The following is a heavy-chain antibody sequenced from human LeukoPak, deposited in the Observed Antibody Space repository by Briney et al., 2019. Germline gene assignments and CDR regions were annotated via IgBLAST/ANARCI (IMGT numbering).Heavy chain of an antibody. CDR2: ISYSGST. Sequence: SETLSLTRTVSGGSISSYYRSWIRQPPGKGLEWIGYISYSGSTNYNPSLKSRVTISVDTSRNQFSLKLSSVTAADTAVYYCARGRLGGSGSYYNVLDYWGQGTLVTVSS. J-gene: IGHJ4*02. CDR3: ARGRLGGSGSYYNVLDY. V-gene: IGHV4-59*01. CDR1: GGSISSYY. D-gene: IGHD3-10*01.